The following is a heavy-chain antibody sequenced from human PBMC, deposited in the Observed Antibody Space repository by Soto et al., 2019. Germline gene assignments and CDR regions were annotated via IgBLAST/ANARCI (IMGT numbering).Heavy chain of an antibody. Sequence: EVQLLESGGGLVQPGGSLRLSCAASGFSFSSYAMSWVRQAPGKGLEWVSAVSGSGRRTYYADSVKGRFTISRDNSKNTLYLQMHSLRAEDTALYYCAKDSLGWFGEPVFDIWGQGTMVTVSS. J-gene: IGHJ3*02. V-gene: IGHV3-23*01. CDR1: GFSFSSYA. CDR2: VSGSGRRT. CDR3: AKDSLGWFGEPVFDI. D-gene: IGHD3-10*01.